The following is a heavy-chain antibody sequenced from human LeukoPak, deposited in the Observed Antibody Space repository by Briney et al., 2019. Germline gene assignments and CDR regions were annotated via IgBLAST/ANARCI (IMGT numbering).Heavy chain of an antibody. J-gene: IGHJ2*01. CDR3: AKDRTVGASYWYFDL. D-gene: IGHD1-26*01. V-gene: IGHV3-23*01. CDR2: ISASGENT. CDR1: GFTFSNYA. Sequence: PGGSLRLSCAASGFTFSNYAMSWVRQAPGKGLEWVSSISASGENTYYADSVKGRFTISRDSSRNTLFLHMNTLRAEDTAIYYCAKDRTVGASYWYFDLWGRGTLVTVSS.